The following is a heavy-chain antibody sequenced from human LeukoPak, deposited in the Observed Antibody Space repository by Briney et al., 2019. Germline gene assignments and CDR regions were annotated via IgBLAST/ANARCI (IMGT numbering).Heavy chain of an antibody. CDR1: GGSIRSSH. V-gene: IGHV4-59*01. CDR3: AKAAGYSTIYWFDP. CDR2: IHYSGTS. J-gene: IGHJ5*02. Sequence: PSETLSLTCTASGGSIRSSHWSWVRQPPGKGPEFIGYIHYSGTSNYNPSLKSRVTMSVDTSNNLFSLKLNSVPAADTAVYYCAKAAGYSTIYWFDPWGQGTLVTVSS. D-gene: IGHD6-13*01.